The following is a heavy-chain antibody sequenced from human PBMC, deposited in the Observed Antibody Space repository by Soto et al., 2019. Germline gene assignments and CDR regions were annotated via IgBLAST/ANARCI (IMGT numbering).Heavy chain of an antibody. D-gene: IGHD5-12*01. CDR2: ITYDGSNK. Sequence: GGSLRLSCAAYGFTFSSYAMHWVRQAPGKGLEWVAVITYDGSNKYYADSVKGRFTISRDNSKNTLYLQMNSLSAEDTAVYYCARDQRWLHSKHYGSQGPLVTVSS. V-gene: IGHV3-30-3*01. J-gene: IGHJ4*02. CDR3: ARDQRWLHSKHY. CDR1: GFTFSSYA.